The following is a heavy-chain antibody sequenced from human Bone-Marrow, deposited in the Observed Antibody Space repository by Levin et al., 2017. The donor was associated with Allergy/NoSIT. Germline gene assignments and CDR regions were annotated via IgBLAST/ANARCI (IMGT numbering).Heavy chain of an antibody. J-gene: IGHJ1*01. CDR3: ARSGYDFWNSRADVYFQE. CDR2: VYYTGST. D-gene: IGHD3-3*01. V-gene: IGHV4-59*01. CDR1: GDSISPYY. Sequence: SQTLSLTCTVFGDSISPYYWSWIRQPPGKGLEWVGYVYYTGSTNYNPSLKSRVTLSVDKSKNQFSLKLTSVTAADTAVYFCARSGYDFWNSRADVYFQEWGQGSRVVVSS.